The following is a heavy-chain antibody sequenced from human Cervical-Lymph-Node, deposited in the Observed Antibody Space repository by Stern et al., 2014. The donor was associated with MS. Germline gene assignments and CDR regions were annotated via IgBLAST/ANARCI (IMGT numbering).Heavy chain of an antibody. Sequence: VQLLESGAEVKKPGASVKVSCKASGYTFTSYGISWVRQAPGQGLEWMGWISAYNGNTNYAQKLQGRVTMTTDTSTSTAYMELRSLRSDDTAVYYCATTAYCTNGVCPDFDYWGQGTLVTVSS. CDR1: GYTFTSYG. V-gene: IGHV1-18*01. J-gene: IGHJ4*02. D-gene: IGHD2-8*01. CDR2: ISAYNGNT. CDR3: ATTAYCTNGVCPDFDY.